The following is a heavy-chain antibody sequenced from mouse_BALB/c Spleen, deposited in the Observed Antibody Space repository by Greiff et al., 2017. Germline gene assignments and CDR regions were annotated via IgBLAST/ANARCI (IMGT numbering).Heavy chain of an antibody. Sequence: VKLVESGPDLVAPSQSLSITCTVSGFSLTSYGVHWVRQPPGKGLEWLVVIWSDGSTTYNSALKSRLSISKDNSKSQVFLKMNSLQTDDTAMYYCARHEGYGNAWFAYWGQGTLVTVSA. J-gene: IGHJ3*01. CDR1: GFSLTSYG. CDR3: ARHEGYGNAWFAY. CDR2: IWSDGST. D-gene: IGHD2-10*02. V-gene: IGHV2-6-2*01.